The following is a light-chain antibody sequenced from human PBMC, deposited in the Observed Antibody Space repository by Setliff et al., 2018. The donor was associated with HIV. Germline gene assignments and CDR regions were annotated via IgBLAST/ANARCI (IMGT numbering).Light chain of an antibody. Sequence: QSALTQPASVSGSPGQSITISCTGNTSDVGSYNLVSWYQQHSGKAPKLIIYEVNKRPSGVSDRISGSKSGNTASPTISGLQAEDEADYHCCSYAPTSPYVFGCGTKV. CDR1: TSDVGSYNL. CDR2: EVN. CDR3: CSYAPTSPYV. J-gene: IGLJ1*01. V-gene: IGLV2-23*02.